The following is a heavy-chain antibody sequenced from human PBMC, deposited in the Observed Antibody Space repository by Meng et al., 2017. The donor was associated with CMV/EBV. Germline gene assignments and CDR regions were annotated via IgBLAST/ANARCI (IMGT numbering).Heavy chain of an antibody. V-gene: IGHV4-39*07. CDR1: GGSISSSSYY. Sequence: HQPLQESGPGLVKPSEPLSLTCTVSGGSISSSSYYWGWIRQPPGKGLEWIGSIYYSGSTYYNPSLKSRVTISVDTSKNQFSLKLSSVTAADTAVYYCASRITIFGVVTAFDPWGQGTLVTVSS. J-gene: IGHJ5*02. D-gene: IGHD3-3*01. CDR3: ASRITIFGVVTAFDP. CDR2: IYYSGST.